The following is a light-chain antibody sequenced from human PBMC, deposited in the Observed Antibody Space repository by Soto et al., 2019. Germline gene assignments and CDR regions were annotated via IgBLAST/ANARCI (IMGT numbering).Light chain of an antibody. CDR1: QSIGIN. CDR2: EGS. CDR3: QQYNDWPRT. Sequence: EIAVTQSPATLSVSPGERATLSCRASQSIGINLAWYQQKPGQAPRLLIYEGSTRATGVPARFSGSGSGTDLTLTIRSPQAADFAVYSFQQYNDWPRTFGQGTKVEIK. J-gene: IGKJ1*01. V-gene: IGKV3-15*01.